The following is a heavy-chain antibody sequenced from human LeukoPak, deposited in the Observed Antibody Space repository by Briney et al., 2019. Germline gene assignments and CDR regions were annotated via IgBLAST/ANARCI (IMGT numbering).Heavy chain of an antibody. CDR2: IKQDGSEK. Sequence: PGGSLRLSCAASGFTFSSYWMSWVRQAPGKGLEWVANIKQDGSEKYYVDSVKGRFTISRDNSKNTLYLQMNSLRAEDTAVYYCAKDLSYCSSTSCYPFSWGQGTLVTVSS. CDR1: GFTFSSYW. D-gene: IGHD2-2*01. J-gene: IGHJ5*02. CDR3: AKDLSYCSSTSCYPFS. V-gene: IGHV3-7*03.